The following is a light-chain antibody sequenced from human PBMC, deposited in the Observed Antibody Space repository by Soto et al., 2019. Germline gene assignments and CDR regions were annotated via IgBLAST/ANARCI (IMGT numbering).Light chain of an antibody. Sequence: QSVLTQPPSASGTPGQRVTISCSGSSSNIGGNTVNWYQQLPGTAPKLLIYTNNQRPSGVPDRFSGSKSGTSASLAISGLQSEDEADYYCAAWDDSLNGWVFGGGTNLTVL. CDR2: TNN. CDR3: AAWDDSLNGWV. CDR1: SSNIGGNT. J-gene: IGLJ3*02. V-gene: IGLV1-44*01.